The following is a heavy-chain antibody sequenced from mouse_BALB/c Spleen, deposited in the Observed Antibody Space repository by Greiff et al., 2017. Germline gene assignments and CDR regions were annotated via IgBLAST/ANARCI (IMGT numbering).Heavy chain of an antibody. Sequence: EVQRVESGPSLVKPSQTLSLTCSVTGDSITSGYWNWIRKFPGNKLEYMGYISYSGSTYYNPSLKSRISITRDTSKNQYYLQLNSVTTEDTATYYCARCPDSSGYVFAYWGQGTLVTVSA. V-gene: IGHV3-8*02. CDR1: GDSITSGY. D-gene: IGHD3-2*01. CDR3: ARCPDSSGYVFAY. J-gene: IGHJ3*01. CDR2: ISYSGST.